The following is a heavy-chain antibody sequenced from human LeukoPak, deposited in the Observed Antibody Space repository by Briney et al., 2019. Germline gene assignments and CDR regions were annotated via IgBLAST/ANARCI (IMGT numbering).Heavy chain of an antibody. V-gene: IGHV3-21*04. D-gene: IGHD1-26*01. J-gene: IGHJ4*02. CDR3: AKESNGRRFDFDY. Sequence: GGSLRLSCAASGFTFSNYNIDWVRQAPGKGLEWVSSISSSSSYIYYADSVKGRFTISRDNAKNSLYLQMNSLRVEDTALYYCAKESNGRRFDFDYWGQGTLATVSS. CDR2: ISSSSSYI. CDR1: GFTFSNYN.